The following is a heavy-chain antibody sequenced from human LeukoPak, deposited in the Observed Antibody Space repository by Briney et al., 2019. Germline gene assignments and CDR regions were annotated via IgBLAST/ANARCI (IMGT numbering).Heavy chain of an antibody. CDR3: AREAVAGHAFDI. Sequence: ASVKVSCKASGYTFTSYEITWVRQAAGRGLEWMGRINPNSGGTNYAQKFQGRGTMTRDTSISTAYMELSRLRSDDTAVYYCAREAVAGHAFDIWGQGTLVTVSS. V-gene: IGHV1-2*06. CDR1: GYTFTSYE. CDR2: INPNSGGT. J-gene: IGHJ3*02. D-gene: IGHD6-19*01.